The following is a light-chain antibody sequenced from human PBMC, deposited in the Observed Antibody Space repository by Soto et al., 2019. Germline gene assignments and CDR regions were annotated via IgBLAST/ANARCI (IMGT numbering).Light chain of an antibody. CDR3: QQLNTYPLFT. CDR2: AAS. J-gene: IGKJ3*01. V-gene: IGKV1-9*01. CDR1: QDISRY. Sequence: DIQLTQSPSFLSASVVDRVTITCRASQDISRYLAWYQQKAGKAPKLLIYAASTLQKGVPSRFSGSGSGTEFTLTISSLQPDDFATYYCQQLNTYPLFTFGPGTEVDI.